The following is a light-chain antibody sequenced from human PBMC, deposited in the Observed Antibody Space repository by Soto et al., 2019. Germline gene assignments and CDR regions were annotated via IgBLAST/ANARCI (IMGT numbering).Light chain of an antibody. V-gene: IGLV2-14*01. Sequence: QSVLTQPASVSGSPGQSITISCTGTSRDVGGYNYGSWYQQHPGKAPKLMIYDVSNRPSGVSTRFSGSKSGNTASLTISGLQAEDEADYSCSSYTSTVVFGGGTKLTVL. J-gene: IGLJ2*01. CDR3: SSYTSTVV. CDR2: DVS. CDR1: SRDVGGYNY.